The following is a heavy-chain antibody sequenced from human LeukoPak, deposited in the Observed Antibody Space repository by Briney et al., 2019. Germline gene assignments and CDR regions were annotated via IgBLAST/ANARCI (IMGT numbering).Heavy chain of an antibody. CDR2: IYYSGST. Sequence: SETLSLTCTVSGGSISSYYWSWIRQPPGKGLEWIGYIYYSGSTNYNPSLKSRVTISVDTSKNKFSLKLSSVTAADTAVYYCARRLVVTARDAFDIWGQGTMVTVSS. CDR3: ARRLVVTARDAFDI. V-gene: IGHV4-59*08. CDR1: GGSISSYY. J-gene: IGHJ3*02. D-gene: IGHD2-21*02.